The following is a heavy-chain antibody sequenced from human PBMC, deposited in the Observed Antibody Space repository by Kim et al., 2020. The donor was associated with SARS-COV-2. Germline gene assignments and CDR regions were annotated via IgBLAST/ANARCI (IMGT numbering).Heavy chain of an antibody. V-gene: IGHV3-30-3*01. CDR2: ISYDGSNK. D-gene: IGHD5-18*01. CDR1: GFTFSSYA. Sequence: GGSLRLSCAASGFTFSSYAMHWVRQAPGKGLEWVAVISYDGSNKYYADSVKGRFTISRDNSKNTLYLQMNSLRAEDTAVYYCARDRGYSYGINDYWGQGTLVTVSS. CDR3: ARDRGYSYGINDY. J-gene: IGHJ4*02.